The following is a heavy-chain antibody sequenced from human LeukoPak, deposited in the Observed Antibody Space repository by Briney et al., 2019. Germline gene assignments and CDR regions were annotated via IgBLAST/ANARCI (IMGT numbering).Heavy chain of an antibody. CDR1: GGSISDYY. D-gene: IGHD3-22*01. CDR2: IYYSGTT. Sequence: SETLCVTCTVSGGSISDYYWSWIRQPPGKGLEWIGYIYYSGTTKYNPSLKSRVTLSVDTSKNQFSLNLSSVTAADTAVYYCARTSYYYDTSGYNWYFALWGRGTLVTVSS. V-gene: IGHV4-59*08. CDR3: ARTSYYYDTSGYNWYFAL. J-gene: IGHJ2*01.